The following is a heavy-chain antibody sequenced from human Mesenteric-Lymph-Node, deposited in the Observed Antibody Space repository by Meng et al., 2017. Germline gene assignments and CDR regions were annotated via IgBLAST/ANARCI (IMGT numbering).Heavy chain of an antibody. CDR3: ASDIGSSWYWGDGYYDYGMDV. Sequence: SETLSLTCTASGGSISSYYWSWIRQPPGKGLEWIGYIHYSGSTNYNPSRKSRITISVDTSKNHFPLQLNSVTPEDTAVYYCASDIGSSWYWGDGYYDYGMDVWGQGTTVTVSS. CDR2: IHYSGST. D-gene: IGHD6-13*01. J-gene: IGHJ6*02. CDR1: GGSISSYY. V-gene: IGHV4-59*12.